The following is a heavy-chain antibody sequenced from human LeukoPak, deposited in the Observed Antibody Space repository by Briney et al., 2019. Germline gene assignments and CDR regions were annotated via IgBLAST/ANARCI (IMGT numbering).Heavy chain of an antibody. D-gene: IGHD3-9*01. CDR2: IIPIFGTA. CDR3: ASSLLQYDILTGSAFDY. Sequence: SVKVSCKASGGTFSSYAICWVRQAPGQGLEWMGGIIPIFGTANYAQKLQGTVTITADKSTSTAYMELSSLRSEDTAVYYCASSLLQYDILTGSAFDYWGQGTLVTVSS. V-gene: IGHV1-69*06. J-gene: IGHJ4*02. CDR1: GGTFSSYA.